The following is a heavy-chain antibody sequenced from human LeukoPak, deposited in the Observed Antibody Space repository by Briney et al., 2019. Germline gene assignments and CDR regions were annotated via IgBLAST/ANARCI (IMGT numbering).Heavy chain of an antibody. Sequence: SDTVSLPCSVWIGLMRICYGLWIPGPPQKGVEGIANIYHTGSTNYNPSLSSRVTISIDTAKNQFSLKLTSVTAADTAVYYCARRGRNSSGWQDYLWGQGTLVTVSS. J-gene: IGHJ4*02. CDR2: IYHTGST. CDR1: IGLMRICY. V-gene: IGHV4-59*07. CDR3: ARRGRNSSGWQDYL. D-gene: IGHD6-25*01.